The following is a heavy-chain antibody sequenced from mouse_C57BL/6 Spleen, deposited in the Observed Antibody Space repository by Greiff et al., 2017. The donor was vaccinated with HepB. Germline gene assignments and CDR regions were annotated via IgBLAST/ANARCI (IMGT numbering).Heavy chain of an antibody. J-gene: IGHJ4*01. V-gene: IGHV1-53*01. CDR3: ARTTTVVATDAMDY. CDR1: GYTFTSYW. D-gene: IGHD1-1*01. Sequence: VQLQQPGTELVKPGASVKLSCKASGYTFTSYWMHWVKQRPGQGLEWIGNINPSNGGTYYNEKFKSKATLTVDKSSSTSYMQLSSLTSEDAAVYCGARTTTVVATDAMDYWGQGTSVTVSS. CDR2: INPSNGGT.